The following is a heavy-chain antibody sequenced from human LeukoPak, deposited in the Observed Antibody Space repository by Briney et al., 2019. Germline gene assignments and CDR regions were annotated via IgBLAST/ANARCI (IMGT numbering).Heavy chain of an antibody. CDR3: ARSSRDSSDDAFDI. CDR1: GYTFTSNY. J-gene: IGHJ3*02. D-gene: IGHD3-22*01. CDR2: ISPSGGST. Sequence: ASVKVSCKAFGYTFTSNYMHWVRQAPGQGPEWMGVISPSGGSTTYAQKFQGRVTMTRDTSTSTVYMELSSLRSEDTAVYYCARSSRDSSDDAFDIWGQGTMVTVSS. V-gene: IGHV1-46*01.